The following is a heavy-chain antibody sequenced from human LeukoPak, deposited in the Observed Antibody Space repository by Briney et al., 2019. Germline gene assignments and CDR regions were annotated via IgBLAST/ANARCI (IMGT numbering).Heavy chain of an antibody. D-gene: IGHD2-2*01. Sequence: GGSLRLSCAASGFTFSSYAMSWVRQAPGKGLEWVSAISGSGGSTYYADSVKGRFTISRDNSKNTLYLQMNSLRAEDTAVYYCATSNIVVVPAASEDYWGQGTLVTVSS. V-gene: IGHV3-23*01. J-gene: IGHJ4*02. CDR3: ATSNIVVVPAASEDY. CDR2: ISGSGGST. CDR1: GFTFSSYA.